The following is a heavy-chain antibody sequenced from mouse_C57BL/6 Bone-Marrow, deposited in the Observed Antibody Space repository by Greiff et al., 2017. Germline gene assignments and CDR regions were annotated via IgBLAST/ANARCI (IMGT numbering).Heavy chain of an antibody. V-gene: IGHV3-6*01. CDR2: ISYDGSN. Sequence: EVQLVESGPGLVKPSQSLSLTCSVTGYSITSGYYWNWIRQFPGNKLEWMGYISYDGSNNYNPSLKNRISITRDTSKNQFFLKLNSVTTEDTATYYCAREGGSYWYFDVWGTGTTVTVSS. D-gene: IGHD1-1*02. CDR1: GYSITSGYY. CDR3: AREGGSYWYFDV. J-gene: IGHJ1*03.